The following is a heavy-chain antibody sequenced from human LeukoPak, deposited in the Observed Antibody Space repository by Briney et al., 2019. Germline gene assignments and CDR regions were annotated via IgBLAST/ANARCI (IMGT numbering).Heavy chain of an antibody. D-gene: IGHD4-17*01. Sequence: PGGSLRLSCAASGFTFSSYAMHWVRQAPGKGLEWVAVISYDGSNKYYADSVKGRFTISRDNSKNTLYLQMNSLRAEDTAVYYCARVTPARYGDSPPFDYSGQGTLVTVSS. CDR1: GFTFSSYA. V-gene: IGHV3-30*04. CDR2: ISYDGSNK. J-gene: IGHJ4*02. CDR3: ARVTPARYGDSPPFDY.